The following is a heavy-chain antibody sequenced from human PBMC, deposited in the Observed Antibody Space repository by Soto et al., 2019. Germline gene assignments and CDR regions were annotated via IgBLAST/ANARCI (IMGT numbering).Heavy chain of an antibody. CDR3: ARGIYVGSSGYYLAY. D-gene: IGHD3-22*01. Sequence: QLQLQESGPRLVKPSETLSLTCAVSGGSIRTNGYYWAWIRQPPGKGLEWIGTVYYDWSTFYNPSLKSRVPMFVDTSKNQFSLKLNSVTAAETAVYYCARGIYVGSSGYYLAYWGQGTLVTVST. CDR1: GGSIRTNGYY. V-gene: IGHV4-39*01. CDR2: VYYDWST. J-gene: IGHJ4*02.